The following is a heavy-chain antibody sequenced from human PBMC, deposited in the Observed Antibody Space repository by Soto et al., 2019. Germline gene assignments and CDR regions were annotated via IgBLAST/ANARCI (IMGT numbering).Heavy chain of an antibody. Sequence: VGSLRLSCVSSVFNFKKFAMACVRQSPGEGLEWVSGISCCGGSTSYADSVKGRFSIARDDSKNTLSLQMNSLRVEDTAQYYCAKADGEKWMVPHLENWGQGTLVTVSS. CDR3: AKADGEKWMVPHLEN. D-gene: IGHD6-19*01. J-gene: IGHJ4*02. CDR2: ISCCGGST. CDR1: VFNFKKFA. V-gene: IGHV3-23*01.